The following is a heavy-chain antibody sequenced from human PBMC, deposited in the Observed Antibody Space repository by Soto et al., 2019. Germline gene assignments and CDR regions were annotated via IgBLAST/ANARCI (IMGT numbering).Heavy chain of an antibody. D-gene: IGHD3-3*01. J-gene: IGHJ5*02. CDR1: GGSISSYY. V-gene: IGHV4-59*08. Sequence: PSETLSLTCSVSGGSISSYYWSWIRQPPGQGLEWIGYIYYSGSTNYTRSLKSRVTISVDTSKNQFSLKLSSVTAADTAVYYCARHSITIFGVVISHSFDPWGQGTLVTVSS. CDR3: ARHSITIFGVVISHSFDP. CDR2: IYYSGST.